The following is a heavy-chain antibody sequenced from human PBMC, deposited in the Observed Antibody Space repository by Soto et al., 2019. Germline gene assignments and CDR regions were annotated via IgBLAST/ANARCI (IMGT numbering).Heavy chain of an antibody. D-gene: IGHD2-2*01. J-gene: IGHJ6*02. V-gene: IGHV3-23*01. Sequence: GGSLRLSCAASGFTFSNYAVTWVRQAPGKGLEWVSTISGSGGSTYYADSVKGRFTISRDNSKNTLYLQMNSLRAEDTAVYYCAKIDPRYQLLSGDYGMDVWGQGTTVTVSS. CDR2: ISGSGGST. CDR3: AKIDPRYQLLSGDYGMDV. CDR1: GFTFSNYA.